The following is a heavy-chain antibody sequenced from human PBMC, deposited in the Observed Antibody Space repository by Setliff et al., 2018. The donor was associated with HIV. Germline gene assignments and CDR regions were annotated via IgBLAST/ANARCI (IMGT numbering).Heavy chain of an antibody. CDR2: IFYSGHT. V-gene: IGHV4-39*01. J-gene: IGHJ4*02. D-gene: IGHD6-13*01. Sequence: PSETLSLTCTVSGGSISSSSYYWGWIRQPPGKGLEWIGNIFYSGHTYYNPSLRSRVTISADTSKNQFSLNLRSVTAADTAVYYCARSPAAEGYWGQGTLVTVSS. CDR3: ARSPAAEGY. CDR1: GGSISSSSYY.